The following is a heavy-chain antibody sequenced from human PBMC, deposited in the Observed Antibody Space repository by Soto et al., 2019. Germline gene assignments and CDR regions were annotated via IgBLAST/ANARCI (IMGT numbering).Heavy chain of an antibody. V-gene: IGHV3-23*01. CDR1: GFTFSSYA. D-gene: IGHD2-2*01. J-gene: IGHJ3*02. Sequence: PRGSLRLSCAASGFTFSSYAMSWVRQAPGKGLEWVSAISGSGGSTYYADSVKGRFTISRDNSKNTLYLQMNSLRAEDTAVYYCAKVVEPAADAEDAFDIWSQGTMDTVSS. CDR2: ISGSGGST. CDR3: AKVVEPAADAEDAFDI.